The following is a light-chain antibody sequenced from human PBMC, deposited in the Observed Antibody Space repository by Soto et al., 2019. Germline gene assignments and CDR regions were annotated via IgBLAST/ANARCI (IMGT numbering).Light chain of an antibody. CDR2: GAS. Sequence: EIVLTQYPGTLSLSPGERATLSCRASQSVSSSYLGWYQQKPGQAPRLLIYGASSRATGVPDRFSGSGSGTDFTLTISRLQPEDFAVYYCQQYSSSPTWTFGQGTKVEIK. CDR1: QSVSSSY. J-gene: IGKJ1*01. CDR3: QQYSSSPTWT. V-gene: IGKV3-20*01.